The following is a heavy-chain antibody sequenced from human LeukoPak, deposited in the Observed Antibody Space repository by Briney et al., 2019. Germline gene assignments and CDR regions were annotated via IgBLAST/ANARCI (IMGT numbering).Heavy chain of an antibody. Sequence: SETLSLTCAVYGGSFSGYYWSWIRQPPGKGLEWIGEINHSGSTNYNPSLKSRVTISVDTSKNQFPLKLSSVTAADTAVYYCARGKGYCSSTSCYPTPDRPNWFDPWGQGTLVTVSS. CDR2: INHSGST. J-gene: IGHJ5*02. CDR3: ARGKGYCSSTSCYPTPDRPNWFDP. CDR1: GGSFSGYY. D-gene: IGHD2-2*01. V-gene: IGHV4-34*01.